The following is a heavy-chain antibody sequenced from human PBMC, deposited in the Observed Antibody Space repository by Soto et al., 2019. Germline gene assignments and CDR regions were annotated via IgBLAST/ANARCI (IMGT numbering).Heavy chain of an antibody. D-gene: IGHD1-26*01. CDR1: AYTFTGQY. CDR2: INPNSGGT. V-gene: IGHV1-2*02. Sequence: ASVKVSCKASAYTFTGQYMHWVRQAPGQGLEWMGWINPNSGGTNYAQKFQGRVTMTSDTSISTAYMEVSRLRSDDTAVYYCATISVAATPDFDYWGQGTLVTVSS. J-gene: IGHJ4*02. CDR3: ATISVAATPDFDY.